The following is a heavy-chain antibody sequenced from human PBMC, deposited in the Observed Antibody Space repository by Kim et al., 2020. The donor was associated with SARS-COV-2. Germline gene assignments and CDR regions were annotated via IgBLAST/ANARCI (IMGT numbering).Heavy chain of an antibody. CDR3: VRGYVGGPFDL. Sequence: GGSLRLSCAASGFTFDDYGMSWVRQTPMKGLEWVSGINRNSASTGYADSVKGRFTISRDNAKKSLYLQMNGLRVEDTALYYCVRGYVGGPFDLWGQGSLGSVS. CDR2: INRNSAST. D-gene: IGHD3-10*01. CDR1: GFTFDDYG. J-gene: IGHJ4*02. V-gene: IGHV3-20*04.